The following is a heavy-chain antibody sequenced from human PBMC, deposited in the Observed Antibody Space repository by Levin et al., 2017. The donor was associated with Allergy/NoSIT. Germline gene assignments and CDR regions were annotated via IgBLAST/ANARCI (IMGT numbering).Heavy chain of an antibody. CDR2: IIPILGIA. V-gene: IGHV1-69*04. CDR3: AREPEVRGVIIGLFDY. D-gene: IGHD3-10*01. CDR1: GGTFSSYT. Sequence: GASVKVSCKASGGTFSSYTISWVRQAPGQGLEWMGRIIPILGIANYAQKFQGRVTITADKSTSTAYMELSSLRSEDTAVYYCAREPEVRGVIIGLFDYWGQGTLVTVSS. J-gene: IGHJ4*02.